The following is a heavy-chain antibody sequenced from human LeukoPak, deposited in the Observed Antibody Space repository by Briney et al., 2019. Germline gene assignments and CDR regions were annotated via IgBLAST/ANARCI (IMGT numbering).Heavy chain of an antibody. CDR2: INPSGGST. CDR3: ARSITMVPFDY. Sequence: GSSVKVSCKASGGTFSSYAISWVRQAPGQGLEWMGIINPSGGSTSYAQKFQGRVTMTRDTSTSTVYMELSSLRSEDTAVYYCARSITMVPFDYWGQGTLVTVSS. CDR1: GGTFSSYA. J-gene: IGHJ4*02. V-gene: IGHV1-46*01. D-gene: IGHD3-10*01.